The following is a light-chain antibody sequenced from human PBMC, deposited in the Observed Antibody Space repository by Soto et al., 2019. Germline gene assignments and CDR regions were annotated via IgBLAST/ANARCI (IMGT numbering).Light chain of an antibody. Sequence: EIVLTQSPGTLSLSPGERATLPCRASQSVGSYVAWYQQRPGQAPRLLISGASTRATGIPDRFSGSGSGTDFTLTISRLEHEDISVYYCQQYGSSPYTFGKGTNLEI. J-gene: IGKJ2*01. CDR3: QQYGSSPYT. V-gene: IGKV3-20*01. CDR2: GAS. CDR1: QSVGSY.